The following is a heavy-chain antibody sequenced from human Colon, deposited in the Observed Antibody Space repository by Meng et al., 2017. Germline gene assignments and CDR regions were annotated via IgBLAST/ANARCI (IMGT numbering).Heavy chain of an antibody. CDR1: GFTVSNNY. J-gene: IGHJ4*02. V-gene: IGHV3-66*02. D-gene: IGHD2-8*01. Sequence: LVESGGGFVQPGGSLRLSCAASGFTVSNNYMSWVRQAPGKGLEWVSLIYSGGSTYYADSVKGRFTISRDNSKNTVYLQMDSLRAEDTAVYYCARHVHYWGQGTLVTVSS. CDR3: ARHVHY. CDR2: IYSGGST.